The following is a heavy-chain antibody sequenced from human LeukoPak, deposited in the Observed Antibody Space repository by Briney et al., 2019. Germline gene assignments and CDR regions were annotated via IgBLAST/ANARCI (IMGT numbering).Heavy chain of an antibody. CDR2: ISPSGITT. V-gene: IGHV3-11*04. J-gene: IGHJ4*02. Sequence: GRSLRLSCAASGFTFSDYYMTWIRHAPGKGLEWVSYISPSGITTYYTDSVKGRFTISRDNAKNSLSLQINSLRVEDTAVYYCARAYTGSFSGTLEYWGRRTLVTVSS. CDR3: ARAYTGSFSGTLEY. CDR1: GFTFSDYY. D-gene: IGHD1-26*01.